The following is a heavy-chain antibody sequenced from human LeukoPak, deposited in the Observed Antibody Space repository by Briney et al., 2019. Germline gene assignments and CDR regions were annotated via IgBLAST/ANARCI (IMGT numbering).Heavy chain of an antibody. CDR3: ARSYYDFWSGYYTPFNWFDP. D-gene: IGHD3-3*01. CDR2: IYYSGST. J-gene: IGHJ5*02. V-gene: IGHV4-59*01. Sequence: KPSETLSLTCTVSGGSISSYYWSWIRQPPGKGLEWIGYIYYSGSTNYNPSLKSRVTMSVDTSKNQFSLKLSSVTAADTAVYYCARSYYDFWSGYYTPFNWFDPWGQGTLVTVSS. CDR1: GGSISSYY.